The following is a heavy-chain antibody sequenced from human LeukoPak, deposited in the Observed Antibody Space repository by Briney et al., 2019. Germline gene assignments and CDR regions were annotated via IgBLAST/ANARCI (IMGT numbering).Heavy chain of an antibody. CDR2: ISSSGSTI. D-gene: IGHD3-3*01. CDR1: GFTFSSYE. J-gene: IGHJ3*02. CDR3: AKGNLERLLYTHETRAFDI. Sequence: PGGSLRLSCAASGFTFSSYEMNWVRQAPGKGLEWVSYISSSGSTIYYADSVKGRFTISSDNAKNSLYLQMNSLRAEDTAVYYCAKGNLERLLYTHETRAFDIWGQGTMVTVSS. V-gene: IGHV3-48*03.